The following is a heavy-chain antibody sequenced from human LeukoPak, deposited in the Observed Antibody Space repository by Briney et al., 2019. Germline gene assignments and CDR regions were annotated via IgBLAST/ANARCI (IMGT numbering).Heavy chain of an antibody. CDR1: GFTFSSYW. CDR3: AREATTCYDFWSGYSDAFDI. CDR2: IKQDGSEK. J-gene: IGHJ3*02. V-gene: IGHV3-7*01. D-gene: IGHD3-3*01. Sequence: GGSLRLSCAASGFTFSSYWMSWVRQAPGKGLEWVANIKQDGSEKYYVDSVKGRFTISRDNAKNSLYLQMNSLRAEDTAVYYCAREATTCYDFWSGYSDAFDIWGQGTMVTVSS.